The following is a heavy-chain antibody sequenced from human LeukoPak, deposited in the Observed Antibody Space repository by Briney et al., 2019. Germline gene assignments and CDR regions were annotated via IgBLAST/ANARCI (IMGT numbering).Heavy chain of an antibody. CDR2: IYPGDSDT. V-gene: IGHV5-51*01. J-gene: IGHJ4*02. CDR3: ARRRRSGTYEYFDY. CDR1: GYSFTSYW. Sequence: GESLEISCKGSGYSFTSYWIGWVRQVPGKGLEWMGIIYPGDSDTRYSPSLQGQVTISADKSISTAYLQWSSLKASDTAMYYCARRRRSGTYEYFDYWGQGTLVTVSS. D-gene: IGHD1-26*01.